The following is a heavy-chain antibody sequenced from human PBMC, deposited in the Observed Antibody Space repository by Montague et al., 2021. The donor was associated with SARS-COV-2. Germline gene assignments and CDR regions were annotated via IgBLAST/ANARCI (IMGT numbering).Heavy chain of an antibody. CDR3: ARGRSGFFNPLDY. J-gene: IGHJ4*02. CDR2: FYYTGST. V-gene: IGHV4-39*02. D-gene: IGHD3-3*01. Sequence: SETLSLTCAVSDDSITSSTYYWVWLRQPPGKGPEWFGCFYYTGSTCYNPSLKSRVTMSVDTSKKHFSLNRNSVTAADTAVYYCARGRSGFFNPLDYWGQGTLVTVSS. CDR1: DDSITSSTYY.